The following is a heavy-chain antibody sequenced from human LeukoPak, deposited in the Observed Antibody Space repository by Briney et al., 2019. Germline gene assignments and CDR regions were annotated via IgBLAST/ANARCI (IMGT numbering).Heavy chain of an antibody. V-gene: IGHV3-21*01. D-gene: IGHD3-22*01. CDR3: TKDQHYYASSGYYSDFTY. CDR2: I. J-gene: IGHJ4*02. CDR1: GFTFSSYS. Sequence: GGSLRLSCAASGFTFSSYSMNWVRQAPGKGLEWVSSIYYADSVKGRFTISRDNAKNSLYLQMNSLRAEDTAVYYCTKDQHYYASSGYYSDFTYWGQGTLATVSS.